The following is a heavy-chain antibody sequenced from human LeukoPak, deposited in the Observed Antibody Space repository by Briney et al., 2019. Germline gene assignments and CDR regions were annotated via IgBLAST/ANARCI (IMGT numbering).Heavy chain of an antibody. D-gene: IGHD4-17*01. V-gene: IGHV3-30*02. CDR2: IRSDGTNK. CDR1: GFTFSSYG. CDR3: AKPYGYYYYYVDV. J-gene: IGHJ6*03. Sequence: PGGSLRLSCAASGFTFSSYGMYWVRQAPGKGLEWVAFIRSDGTNKYYADSVRGRFTISRDNSKNTLYLQMNSLRDEDTAVYYCAKPYGYYYYYVDVWGKGTTVTVSS.